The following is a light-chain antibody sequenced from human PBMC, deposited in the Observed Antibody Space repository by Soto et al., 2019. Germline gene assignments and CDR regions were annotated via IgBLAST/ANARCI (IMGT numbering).Light chain of an antibody. CDR1: SSDIRTFNH. J-gene: IGLJ1*01. CDR2: DVI. Sequence: QSVLTQPASVSDSPGQSITISCIGTSSDIRTFNHVSWHQQYPGKAPKLIIYDVINRPSGVSNRFSGSKTGNTASLIISGLQAEDEADYYCSSYTSSSSYVFGSGTKVTVL. V-gene: IGLV2-14*03. CDR3: SSYTSSSSYV.